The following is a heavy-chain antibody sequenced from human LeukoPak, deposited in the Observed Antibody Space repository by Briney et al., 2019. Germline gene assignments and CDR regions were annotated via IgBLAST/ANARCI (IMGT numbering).Heavy chain of an antibody. V-gene: IGHV1-69*13. D-gene: IGHD5-24*01. Sequence: SVKVSCKASGGTFSSYAISWVRQAPGQGLEWMGGIIPIFGTANYAQKFQGRVTITADESTSTAYMELSSLRSEDTAVYYCARDLGRDGYNFHYFDYWGQGTLVTVSS. CDR2: IIPIFGTA. J-gene: IGHJ4*02. CDR3: ARDLGRDGYNFHYFDY. CDR1: GGTFSSYA.